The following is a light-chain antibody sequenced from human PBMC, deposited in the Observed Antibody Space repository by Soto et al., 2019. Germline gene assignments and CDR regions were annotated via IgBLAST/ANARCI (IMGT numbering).Light chain of an antibody. CDR3: QQRSNWPPSIT. CDR2: DAS. Sequence: EIVLTQSPATLSLSPGRRATLSCTAVQSVSSYLAWYQQKPGQAPRLLIYDASNRATGIPARFSGSGSGTDFTLTISSLEPQDFAVYYCQQRSNWPPSITFGQGTRLENK. CDR1: QSVSSY. J-gene: IGKJ5*01. V-gene: IGKV3-11*01.